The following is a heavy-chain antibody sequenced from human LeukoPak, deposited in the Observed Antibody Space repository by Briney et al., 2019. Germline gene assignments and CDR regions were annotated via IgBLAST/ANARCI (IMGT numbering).Heavy chain of an antibody. J-gene: IGHJ2*01. CDR3: VREPAYTGTWWYPDL. CDR2: IDPVGHT. V-gene: IGHV3-13*01. CDR1: GFTFSSYD. Sequence: GGSLRLSCVASGFTFSSYDMHWVRQATGKGLEWISAIDPVGHTWYSDSVKGRFTISRENAKDALYLQMNSLRAADTAVYYCVREPAYTGTWWYPDLWGRGTLVTVSS. D-gene: IGHD3-16*01.